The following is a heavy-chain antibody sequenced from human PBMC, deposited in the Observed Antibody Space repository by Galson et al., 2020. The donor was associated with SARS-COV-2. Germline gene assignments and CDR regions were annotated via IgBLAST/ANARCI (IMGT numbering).Heavy chain of an antibody. D-gene: IGHD3-22*01. CDR1: GFYFEDFA. V-gene: IGHV3-20*01. J-gene: IGHJ5*02. Sequence: PGGSLRLSCAASGFYFEDFAMSWVRQAPGKGLEWISAINWNGVTTNYADSVGGRFTISRDNAKNSLYLQMDSLRPEDTAFYHCARVHYYDGGAYVWFDPWGPGTLVTVSS. CDR3: ARVHYYDGGAYVWFDP. CDR2: INWNGVTT.